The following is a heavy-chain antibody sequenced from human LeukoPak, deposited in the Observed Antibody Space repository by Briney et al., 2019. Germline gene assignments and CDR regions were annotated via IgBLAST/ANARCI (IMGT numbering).Heavy chain of an antibody. CDR2: ISINNGGT. J-gene: IGHJ1*01. CDR3: ATATQPRGYFLH. D-gene: IGHD2-2*01. Sequence: ASVKVSCKASGYTFTTYSLAWVRQAPGQSLEWMGWISINNGGTNYAQSFQDRVTLTRDTSTNTAYLELRSLRSDDTAIIYCATATQPRGYFLHWGQGTLVTVSS. CDR1: GYTFTTYS. V-gene: IGHV1-18*01.